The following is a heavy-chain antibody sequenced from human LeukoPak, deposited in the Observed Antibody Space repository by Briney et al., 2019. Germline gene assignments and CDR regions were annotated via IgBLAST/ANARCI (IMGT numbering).Heavy chain of an antibody. J-gene: IGHJ1*01. D-gene: IGHD6-19*01. V-gene: IGHV3-43*01. CDR3: AKVSVAVADPAEYFQH. CDR2: ISWDGGST. CDR1: GFTFDDYT. Sequence: GGSLRLSCAASGFTFDDYTMHWVRHAPGKGLEWVSLISWDGGSTYYADSVKGRFTISRDNSKNSLYLQMNSLRTEDTALYYCAKVSVAVADPAEYFQHWGQGTLVTVSS.